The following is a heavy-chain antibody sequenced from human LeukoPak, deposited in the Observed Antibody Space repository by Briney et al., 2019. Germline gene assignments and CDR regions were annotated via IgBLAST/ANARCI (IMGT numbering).Heavy chain of an antibody. CDR3: AKDPGVIVRNRYFQH. D-gene: IGHD4-23*01. Sequence: PGGSLRLSCAASGFTFSSYGMHWVRQAPGKGLEWVAVISYDESNKYYADSVKGRFTISRDNSKSSLYLQMNSLRAEDTALYYCAKDPGVIVRNRYFQHWGQGTLVTVSS. CDR1: GFTFSSYG. J-gene: IGHJ1*01. V-gene: IGHV3-30*18. CDR2: ISYDESNK.